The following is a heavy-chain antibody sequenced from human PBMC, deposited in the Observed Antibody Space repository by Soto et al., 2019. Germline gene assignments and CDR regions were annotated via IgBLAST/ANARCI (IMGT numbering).Heavy chain of an antibody. J-gene: IGHJ6*02. CDR3: ARAALAARPGYYYGMDV. D-gene: IGHD6-6*01. CDR1: GGSISSSNW. Sequence: QVQLQESGPGLVKPSGTLSLTCAVSGGSISSSNWWSWVRQPPGKGLEWIGEIYHSGSTNYNPSLKNRVTISVDKSKNQFSLKLSSVTAADTAVYYCARAALAARPGYYYGMDVWGQGTTVTVSS. CDR2: IYHSGST. V-gene: IGHV4-4*02.